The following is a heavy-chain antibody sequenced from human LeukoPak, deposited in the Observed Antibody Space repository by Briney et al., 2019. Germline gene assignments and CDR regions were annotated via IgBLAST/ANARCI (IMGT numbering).Heavy chain of an antibody. Sequence: GASVTVSCKASGGTFSSYAISWVRQAPGQGLEWMGGIIPIFGTANYAQKFQGRVTITADESTSTAYMELSSLRSEDTAVYYCARDLANPFDYWGQGTLVTVSS. J-gene: IGHJ4*02. CDR2: IIPIFGTA. CDR1: GGTFSSYA. CDR3: ARDLANPFDY. V-gene: IGHV1-69*13.